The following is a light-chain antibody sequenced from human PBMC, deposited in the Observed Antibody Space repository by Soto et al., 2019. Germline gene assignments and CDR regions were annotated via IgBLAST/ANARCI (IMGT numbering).Light chain of an antibody. J-gene: IGKJ1*01. V-gene: IGKV3-15*01. Sequence: EVVMTQSPATLSMSPGERATLSCRASQSVSSSLAWYQQKPGQAPRLLIYGASTRATGIPDRFSCSGSETEFTLTISSLQAEDFAIYYCQQYNNWWTFGQGTKVEIK. CDR1: QSVSSS. CDR2: GAS. CDR3: QQYNNWWT.